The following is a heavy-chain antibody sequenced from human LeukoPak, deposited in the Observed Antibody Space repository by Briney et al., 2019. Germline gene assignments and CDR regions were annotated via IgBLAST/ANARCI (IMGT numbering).Heavy chain of an antibody. V-gene: IGHV1-18*01. CDR1: GYTFTSYG. J-gene: IGHJ6*02. D-gene: IGHD3-9*01. Sequence: ASVTVSCKASGYTFTSYGISWVRQAPGQGLEWMGWISAYNGNTNYAQKLQGRVTMTTDTSTSTAYMELRSLRSDDTAVYYCARDERAYYDILTGYYSSYGMDVWGQGTTVTVSS. CDR2: ISAYNGNT. CDR3: ARDERAYYDILTGYYSSYGMDV.